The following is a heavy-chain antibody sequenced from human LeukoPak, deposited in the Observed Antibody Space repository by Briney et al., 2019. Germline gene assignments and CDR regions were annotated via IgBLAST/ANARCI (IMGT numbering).Heavy chain of an antibody. V-gene: IGHV4-59*12. CDR1: GGSISSYY. J-gene: IGHJ4*02. Sequence: SETLSLTCTVSGGSISSYYWSWIRQPPGKGLEWIGYIYYSGSTNYNPSLKSRVTISVDTSKNQFSLKLSSVTAADTAVYYCARRRYFDYWGQGTLVTVSS. D-gene: IGHD3-9*01. CDR2: IYYSGST. CDR3: ARRRYFDY.